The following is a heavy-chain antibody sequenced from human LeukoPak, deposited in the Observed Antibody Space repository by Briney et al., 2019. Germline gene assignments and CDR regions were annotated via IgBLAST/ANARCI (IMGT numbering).Heavy chain of an antibody. D-gene: IGHD6-19*01. CDR3: ARDFSTRYSSGWYDY. CDR1: ENSFTDYY. V-gene: IGHV1-2*02. Sequence: ASVKVSCKTSENSFTDYYMHWVRQAPGQGLEWMGWINSNSGGTNYAQKFQGRVTMTRDTSISTAYMELSRLRSDDTAVYYCARDFSTRYSSGWYDYWGQGILVTVSS. J-gene: IGHJ4*02. CDR2: INSNSGGT.